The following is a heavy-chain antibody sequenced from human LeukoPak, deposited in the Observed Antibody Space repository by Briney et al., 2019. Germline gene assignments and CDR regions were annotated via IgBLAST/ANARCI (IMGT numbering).Heavy chain of an antibody. CDR1: GLTFNSYW. CDR3: ARAMPHDNWFDP. Sequence: SGGSLRLSCAASGLTFNSYWTHWVRQVAGKGLVWVARINGDASNTTYADSVKGRFTISRDNAKNTLYLQMNSLRVDDTAVYYYARAMPHDNWFDPWGQGSLVTVSS. V-gene: IGHV3-74*03. J-gene: IGHJ5*02. CDR2: INGDASNT. D-gene: IGHD2-2*01.